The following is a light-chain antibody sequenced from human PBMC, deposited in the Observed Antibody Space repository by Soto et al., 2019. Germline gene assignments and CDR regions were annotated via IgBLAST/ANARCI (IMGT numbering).Light chain of an antibody. CDR1: QSVNSD. J-gene: IGKJ5*01. Sequence: EILLTQSPATLSVSPGERATLSCRASQSVNSDLAWYQQKPGQAPRLLIYAASTRATGIPPKFSGSGSGTEFTLTISSLQSEDFAVYYCQQYSNWPPITFGQGTRLEIK. V-gene: IGKV3-15*01. CDR2: AAS. CDR3: QQYSNWPPIT.